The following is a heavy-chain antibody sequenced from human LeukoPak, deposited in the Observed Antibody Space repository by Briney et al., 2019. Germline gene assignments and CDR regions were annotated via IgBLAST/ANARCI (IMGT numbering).Heavy chain of an antibody. Sequence: SETLSLTCTVSGASISSYYWSWIRQPPGKGLEWIGDIYYSGSIKYNLSLKSRVTMSVDTSKNQFSLKLSSVTAADTAIYYCARENPSGYYNRPIDYWGQGTLVTVSS. CDR3: ARENPSGYYNRPIDY. V-gene: IGHV4-59*01. CDR2: IYYSGSI. J-gene: IGHJ4*02. D-gene: IGHD3-22*01. CDR1: GASISSYY.